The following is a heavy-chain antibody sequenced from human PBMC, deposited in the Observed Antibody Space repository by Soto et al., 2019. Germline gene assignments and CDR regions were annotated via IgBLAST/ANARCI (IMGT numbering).Heavy chain of an antibody. J-gene: IGHJ3*02. D-gene: IGHD3-3*01. V-gene: IGHV3-23*01. CDR3: AKGHYDFWSGYWSMDHDAFDI. CDR2: ISGRGGST. CDR1: GFTFSSYA. Sequence: EVQLLESGGGLVQPGGSLRLSCAASGFTFSSYAMSWVRQAPGKWLEWVSAISGRGGSTYYADSVKGRFTISRDNSKNTLYLQMNSLRAEDTAVYYCAKGHYDFWSGYWSMDHDAFDICGQGTMVTVSS.